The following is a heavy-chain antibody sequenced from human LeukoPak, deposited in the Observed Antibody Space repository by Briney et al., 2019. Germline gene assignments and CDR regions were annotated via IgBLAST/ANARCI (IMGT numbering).Heavy chain of an antibody. V-gene: IGHV4-59*08. J-gene: IGHJ4*02. CDR2: IYYSGST. Sequence: SETLSLTCTVSGGSISSYYWSWIRQPPGKGLEWIGYIYYSGSTYYNPSPKSRVTISVDTSKNQFSLKLSSVTAADTAVYYCARVNGVLFDYWGQGTLVTVSS. D-gene: IGHD4-17*01. CDR3: ARVNGVLFDY. CDR1: GGSISSYY.